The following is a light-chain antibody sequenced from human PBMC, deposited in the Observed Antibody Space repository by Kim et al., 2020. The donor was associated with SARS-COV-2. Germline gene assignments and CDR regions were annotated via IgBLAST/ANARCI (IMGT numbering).Light chain of an antibody. Sequence: DIQMTQSPSSQSASVGDRVTITCRASQGIRNDLGWYQQKPGKAPRRLIYAISTLQNGVPSRFSGGGSGTEFTLTISSLQPEDVATYYCLHYSGFPFAFGPGTKVDIK. CDR3: LHYSGFPFA. J-gene: IGKJ3*01. V-gene: IGKV1-17*01. CDR1: QGIRND. CDR2: AIS.